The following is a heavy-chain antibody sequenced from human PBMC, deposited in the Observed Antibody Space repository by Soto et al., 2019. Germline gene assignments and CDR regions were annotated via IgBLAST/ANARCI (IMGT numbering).Heavy chain of an antibody. CDR1: GFTFSSHG. V-gene: IGHV3-30*18. Sequence: QVQLVESGGGVVQPGRSLRLSCAASGFTFSSHGMHWVRQAPGKGLEWVAAISYDGSNKYYADSVKGRFTISRDNSQNTLYMKMNSLIAEHTAVYNCANCRGKFTSELGFIYGYAHDYWGQGTLVTVSS. J-gene: IGHJ4*01. D-gene: IGHD5-18*01. CDR3: ANCRGKFTSELGFIYGYAHDY. CDR2: ISYDGSNK.